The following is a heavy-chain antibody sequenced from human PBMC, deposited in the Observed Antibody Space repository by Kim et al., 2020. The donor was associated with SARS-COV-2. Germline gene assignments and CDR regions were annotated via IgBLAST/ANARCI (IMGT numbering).Heavy chain of an antibody. CDR3: AKDSRRITMVRGAQGGMDV. Sequence: RFTIARDNSKNTLYLQMNSLRAEDTAVYYCAKDSRRITMVRGAQGGMDVWGQGTTVTVSS. V-gene: IGHV3-23*01. J-gene: IGHJ6*02. D-gene: IGHD3-10*01.